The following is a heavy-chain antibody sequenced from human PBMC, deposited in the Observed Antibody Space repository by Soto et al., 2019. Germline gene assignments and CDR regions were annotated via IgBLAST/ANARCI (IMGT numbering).Heavy chain of an antibody. CDR3: VRGPEQLVWFDP. J-gene: IGHJ5*02. CDR1: GDSVSSNSAA. V-gene: IGHV6-1*01. D-gene: IGHD6-6*01. Sequence: TLSLTCAISGDSVSSNSAAWHWIRQSPSRGLEWLGRTYYRSKWYNDYAVSVKSRITINPDKSKKQFSLQLNSVTPEDTAVYYCVRGPEQLVWFDPWGQGNLVTVSS. CDR2: TYYRSKWYN.